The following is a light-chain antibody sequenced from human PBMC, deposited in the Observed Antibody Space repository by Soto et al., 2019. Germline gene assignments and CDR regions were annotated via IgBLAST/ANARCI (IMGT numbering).Light chain of an antibody. J-gene: IGLJ1*01. V-gene: IGLV2-23*01. CDR3: CSYEGSYV. Sequence: QSALTQPASVSGSPGQSITISCTGISSDVGIYNLVYWYQQHPGKAPKLIIYEDSKRPSGVSNRFSGSKSGNTASLTISGLQAEDEADYYCCSYEGSYVFGTGTKLTVL. CDR2: EDS. CDR1: SSDVGIYNL.